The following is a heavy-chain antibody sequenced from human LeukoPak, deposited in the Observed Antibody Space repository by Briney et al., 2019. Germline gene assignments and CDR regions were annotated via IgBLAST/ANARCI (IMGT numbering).Heavy chain of an antibody. CDR3: ARDPYDSSGYDWFDP. CDR2: IKQDGSEK. J-gene: IGHJ5*02. Sequence: GGSLRLSCAASGFTFSSYWMSWVRQAPGKGLEWVAKIKQDGSEKYYVDSVKGRFTISRDNAKNSLYLQMNSLRAEDTAVYYCARDPYDSSGYDWFDPWGQGTLVTVSS. V-gene: IGHV3-7*01. D-gene: IGHD3-22*01. CDR1: GFTFSSYW.